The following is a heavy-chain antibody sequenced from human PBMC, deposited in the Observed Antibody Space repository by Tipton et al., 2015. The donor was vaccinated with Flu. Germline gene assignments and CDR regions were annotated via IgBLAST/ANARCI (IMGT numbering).Heavy chain of an antibody. J-gene: IGHJ4*02. CDR3: AKWSSSWWSFDY. CDR2: IYTSGKT. D-gene: IGHD6-13*01. V-gene: IGHV4-61*02. CDR1: GGSISSGSYY. Sequence: TLSLTCTVSGGSISSGSYYWSWIRQSAGKGLEWIGRIYTSGKTNYKSSLKSRVIMSVDTSKNQVSLNLSSVTAADTAVYYCAKWSSSWWSFDYWGQGALVTVSS.